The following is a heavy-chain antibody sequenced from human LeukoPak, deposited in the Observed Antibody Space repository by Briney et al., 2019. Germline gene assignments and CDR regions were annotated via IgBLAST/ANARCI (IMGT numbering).Heavy chain of an antibody. CDR3: ASSAGALIDC. CDR1: GFTFSNYD. CDR2: IWFDGSNK. V-gene: IGHV3-33*01. J-gene: IGHJ4*02. D-gene: IGHD6-19*01. Sequence: GSLRLSCAASGFTFSNYDMHWVRQAPGKGLEWVAVIWFDGSNKFYADSVKGRFTISRDNSKNTLYLQMNSLRAEDTAVYYCASSAGALIDCWGQGTLVFVSS.